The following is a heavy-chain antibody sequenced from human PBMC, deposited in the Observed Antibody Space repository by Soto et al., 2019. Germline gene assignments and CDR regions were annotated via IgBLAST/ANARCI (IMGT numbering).Heavy chain of an antibody. J-gene: IGHJ5*02. V-gene: IGHV1-18*04. Sequence: ASGKVSFEASGYTFTSYGISWVRQAPGQGLEWMGWISAYNGNTNYAQKLQGRVTMTRDTSTSTAYMELRSLRSEDTAVYYCARGIAAALRVGWFDPWGQGTLVTVSS. D-gene: IGHD6-13*01. CDR1: GYTFTSYG. CDR2: ISAYNGNT. CDR3: ARGIAAALRVGWFDP.